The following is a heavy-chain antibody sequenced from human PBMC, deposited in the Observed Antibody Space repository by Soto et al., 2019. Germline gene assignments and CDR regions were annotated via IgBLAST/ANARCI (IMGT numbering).Heavy chain of an antibody. V-gene: IGHV1-18*01. CDR2: ISAYNGDT. J-gene: IGHJ4*02. D-gene: IGHD2-8*01. CDR1: GYAFTSYG. Sequence: QAQLVQSGGEVKKPGASVKVSCRASGYAFTSYGYAWVRQAPGQGLEWMGWISAYNGDTNYAQKFQDRVTPTTDTSQTTVHMELRNLGSDDTAVYYCARSGAYCTSITCLFDSFWGLGPLVTVSS. CDR3: ARSGAYCTSITCLFDSF.